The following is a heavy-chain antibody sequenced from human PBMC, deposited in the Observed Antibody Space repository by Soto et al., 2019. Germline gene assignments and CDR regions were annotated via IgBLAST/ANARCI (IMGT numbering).Heavy chain of an antibody. J-gene: IGHJ3*02. CDR1: GGTFSSYA. Sequence: SVKVSCKASGGTFSSYAISWVRQAPGQGLEWMGGISPIFGTANYAQKFQGRVTTTADESTSTAYMELSSLRSGDTAVYYCAGVGTGCPVIVAFDIWGQGTMVTVSS. D-gene: IGHD1-1*01. CDR2: ISPIFGTA. CDR3: AGVGTGCPVIVAFDI. V-gene: IGHV1-69*13.